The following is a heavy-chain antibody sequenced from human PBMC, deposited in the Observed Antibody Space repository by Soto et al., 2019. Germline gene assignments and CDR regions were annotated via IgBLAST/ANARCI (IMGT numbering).Heavy chain of an antibody. CDR1: GGTISRGGYY. CDR2: IYYSGST. CDR3: ARDSTGYSYGPDPYYYYYMDV. Sequence: PSETLSLTGTVSGGTISRGGYYWSWIRQHPGKALEWIGYIYYSGSTYYNPSLKSRVTISVETSKNQFSLKLSSVTAADTAVYYCARDSTGYSYGPDPYYYYYMDVWGKGTTVTVSS. D-gene: IGHD5-18*01. J-gene: IGHJ6*03. V-gene: IGHV4-31*03.